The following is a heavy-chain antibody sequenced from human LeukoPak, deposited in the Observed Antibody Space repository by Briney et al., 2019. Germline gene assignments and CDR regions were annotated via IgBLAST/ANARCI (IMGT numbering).Heavy chain of an antibody. CDR2: FDSEDGET. CDR1: GNTLTELS. D-gene: IGHD3-22*01. CDR3: AATTHYYDSSGYFRWFDP. Sequence: ASVKVSCKASGNTLTELSMHWVRQAPGKGLEWMGGFDSEDGETVYAQNFQGRVTMTEDTFTDTAYMELTSLRSEDTAVYYCAATTHYYDSSGYFRWFDPWGQGTLVTVSS. V-gene: IGHV1-24*01. J-gene: IGHJ5*02.